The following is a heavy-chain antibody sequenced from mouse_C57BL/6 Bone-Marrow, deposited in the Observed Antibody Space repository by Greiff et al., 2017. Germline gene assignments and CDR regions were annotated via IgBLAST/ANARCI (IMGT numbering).Heavy chain of an antibody. V-gene: IGHV1-26*01. D-gene: IGHD2-1*01. CDR1: GYTFTDYY. Sequence: VQLQQSGAELARPGASVKLSCKASGYTFTDYYMNWVKQSHGKSLEWIGDINPNNGGTSYNQKFKGKATLTVDKSSSTAYMELRSLTSEDSAVYYCAREDGNYYFDYWGQGTTLTVSS. J-gene: IGHJ2*01. CDR3: AREDGNYYFDY. CDR2: INPNNGGT.